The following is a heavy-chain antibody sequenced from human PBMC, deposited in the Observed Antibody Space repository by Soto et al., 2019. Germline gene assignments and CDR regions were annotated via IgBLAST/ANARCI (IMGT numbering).Heavy chain of an antibody. D-gene: IGHD1-26*01. CDR3: ARDKGSRRTYYYYNGKDV. Sequence: ASVKVSCKASGYTFTSYGISWVRQAPGQGLEWMGWISAYNGNTNYAQKLQGRVTMTTDTSTSTAYMELRSLRSDDTAVYYCARDKGSRRTYYYYNGKDVWGQGTTVTVSS. J-gene: IGHJ6*02. CDR1: GYTFTSYG. V-gene: IGHV1-18*01. CDR2: ISAYNGNT.